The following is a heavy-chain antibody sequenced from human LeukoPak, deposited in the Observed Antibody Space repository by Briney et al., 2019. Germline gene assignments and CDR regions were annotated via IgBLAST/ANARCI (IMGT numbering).Heavy chain of an antibody. V-gene: IGHV4-38-2*02. J-gene: IGHJ4*02. CDR2: IYHSGST. CDR3: ARGGGSYLYYFDY. CDR1: GYSISSGYY. D-gene: IGHD1-26*01. Sequence: PSETLSLTCTVSGYSISSGYYWGWIRQPPGKGLEWIGSIYHSGSTYYNPSLKSRVTISVDTSKNQFSLKLSSVTAADTAVYYCARGGGSYLYYFDYWGQGTLVTVSS.